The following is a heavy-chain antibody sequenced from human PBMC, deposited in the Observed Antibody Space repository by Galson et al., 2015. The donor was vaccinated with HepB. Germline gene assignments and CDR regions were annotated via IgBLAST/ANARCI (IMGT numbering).Heavy chain of an antibody. CDR1: GGTFSSYT. J-gene: IGHJ4*02. CDR2: IIPILGIA. Sequence: SVKVSCKASGGTFSSYTISWVRQAPGQGLEWMGRIIPILGIANYAQKFQGRVTITADKSTSTAYMELSSLRSEDTAVYYCARDTRGYSGYDPFGVFDYWGQGTLVTVSS. CDR3: ARDTRGYSGYDPFGVFDY. D-gene: IGHD5-12*01. V-gene: IGHV1-69*04.